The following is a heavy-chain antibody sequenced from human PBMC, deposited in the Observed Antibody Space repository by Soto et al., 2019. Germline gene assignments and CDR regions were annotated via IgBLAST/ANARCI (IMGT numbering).Heavy chain of an antibody. CDR2: IYPGDSDT. J-gene: IGHJ6*02. Sequence: PGESLKISCKGSGYSFTSYWIGWVRQMPGKGLEWMGIIYPGDSDTRYSPSFQGQVTISADKSISTAYLQWSSLKASDTAMYYCASFIYGSGSYPYYYGMDVWGQGTRVTVSS. V-gene: IGHV5-51*01. CDR1: GYSFTSYW. D-gene: IGHD3-10*01. CDR3: ASFIYGSGSYPYYYGMDV.